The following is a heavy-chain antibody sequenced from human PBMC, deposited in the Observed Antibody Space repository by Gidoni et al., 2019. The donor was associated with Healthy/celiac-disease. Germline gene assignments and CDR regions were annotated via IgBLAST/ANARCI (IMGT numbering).Heavy chain of an antibody. J-gene: IGHJ4*02. V-gene: IGHV3-33*01. Sequence: QVQLVESGGGVVQPGRSLRLSCAASGFTFSSYGMHWVRQAPGKGLEWVAVIWYDGSNKYSADSVKGRFTISRDNSKNTLYLQMNSLRAEDTAVYYCARGDTAFDYWGQGTLVTVSS. D-gene: IGHD5-18*01. CDR2: IWYDGSNK. CDR3: ARGDTAFDY. CDR1: GFTFSSYG.